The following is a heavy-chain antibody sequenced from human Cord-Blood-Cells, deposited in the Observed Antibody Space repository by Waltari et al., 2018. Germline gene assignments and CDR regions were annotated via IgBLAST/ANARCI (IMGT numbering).Heavy chain of an antibody. D-gene: IGHD1-1*01. CDR3: ARYRTGTFDY. J-gene: IGHJ4*02. V-gene: IGHV4-59*01. Sequence: QVQLQESGTGLVKPSETLSLTCTVSGGPISRYYRTWIRQPPGKGLEWIGYIYYSGSTNYNPSLKSRVTISVDTSKNQFSLKLSSVTAADTAVYYCARYRTGTFDYWGQGTLVTVSS. CDR2: IYYSGST. CDR1: GGPISRYY.